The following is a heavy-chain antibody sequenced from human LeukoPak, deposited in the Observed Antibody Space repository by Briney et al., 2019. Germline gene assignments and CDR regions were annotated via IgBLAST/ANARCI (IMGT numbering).Heavy chain of an antibody. D-gene: IGHD2-2*01. V-gene: IGHV4-34*01. Sequence: SETLSLTCTVSGGSISSYYWSWIRQPPGKGLEWIGEINHSGSTNYNPSLKSRLTISVDTSKNQFSLKLSSVTAADTAVYYCASRYCSSISCPNRPYGMDVWGQGTTVTVSS. J-gene: IGHJ6*02. CDR3: ASRYCSSISCPNRPYGMDV. CDR2: INHSGST. CDR1: GGSISSYY.